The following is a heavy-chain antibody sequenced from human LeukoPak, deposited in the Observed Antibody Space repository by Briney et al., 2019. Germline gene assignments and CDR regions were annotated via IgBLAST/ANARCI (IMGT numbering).Heavy chain of an antibody. V-gene: IGHV1-18*01. D-gene: IGHD6-13*01. CDR2: INTYYGNT. Sequence: SVTVSCKASGYTLTNYAFSWVRQAPGQGLEWMGWINTYYGNTYYAQKLQGRVTLTTDTSTTTAYMELRSLRSDDTAVYYCARGIPAVGHLDYWGQGTLDSVSS. CDR3: ARGIPAVGHLDY. J-gene: IGHJ4*02. CDR1: GYTLTNYA.